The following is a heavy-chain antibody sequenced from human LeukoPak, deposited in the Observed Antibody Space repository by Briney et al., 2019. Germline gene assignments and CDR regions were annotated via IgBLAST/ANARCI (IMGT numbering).Heavy chain of an antibody. CDR2: MSGSGGST. V-gene: IGHV3-23*01. J-gene: IGHJ4*02. CDR1: GFTFSSHW. D-gene: IGHD1-26*01. Sequence: GGSLRLSCAASGFTFSSHWMSWVRQAPGQGLEWVSAMSGSGGSTYYADSVKGRVTISRDNSKNTLYLQMSSLRAEDTAVYYCAKDFPWELLPYWGQGTLVTVSS. CDR3: AKDFPWELLPY.